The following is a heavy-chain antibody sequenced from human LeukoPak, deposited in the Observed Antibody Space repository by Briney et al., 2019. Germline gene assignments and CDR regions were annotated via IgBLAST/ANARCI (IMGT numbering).Heavy chain of an antibody. Sequence: PGRSQRLSCAASGFTFSSYGMHWVRQAPGKGLEWVAVISYDGSNKYYADSVKGRFTISRDNSKNTLYLQMNSLRAEDTAVYYCAKDVDCSSTSCHLLYYYYYGMDVWGQGTTVTVSS. D-gene: IGHD2-2*01. CDR3: AKDVDCSSTSCHLLYYYYYGMDV. CDR2: ISYDGSNK. J-gene: IGHJ6*02. V-gene: IGHV3-30*18. CDR1: GFTFSSYG.